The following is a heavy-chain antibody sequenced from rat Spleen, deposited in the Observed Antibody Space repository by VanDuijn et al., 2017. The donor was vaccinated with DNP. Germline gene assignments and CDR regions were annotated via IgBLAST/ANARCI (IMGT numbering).Heavy chain of an antibody. J-gene: IGHJ2*01. CDR1: GFSITSHY. D-gene: IGHD3-1*01. V-gene: IGHV3-1*01. CDR3: ARWSTFFDY. Sequence: EVQLQESGPGLVKPSQSLPLPCSFTGFSITSHYWGWIRKFPGNKMVYFVHISYSGGTHYNPSLKSRISITRDTSKNQFFLQLNSVTTEDTATYYCARWSTFFDYWGQGVMVTVSS. CDR2: ISYSGGT.